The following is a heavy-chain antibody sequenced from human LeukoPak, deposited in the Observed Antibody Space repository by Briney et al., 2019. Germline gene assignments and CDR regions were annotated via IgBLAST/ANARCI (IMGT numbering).Heavy chain of an antibody. Sequence: PGGSLRLSCAASGFTFSSYWMHWIRQPPGKGLEWIGEINHSGSTNYNPSLKSRVTISVDTSKNQFSLKLSSVTAADTAVYYCVRERWQGRDFDYWGQGTLVTVSS. CDR1: GFTFSSYW. CDR2: INHSGST. D-gene: IGHD5-24*01. J-gene: IGHJ4*02. V-gene: IGHV4-34*01. CDR3: VRERWQGRDFDY.